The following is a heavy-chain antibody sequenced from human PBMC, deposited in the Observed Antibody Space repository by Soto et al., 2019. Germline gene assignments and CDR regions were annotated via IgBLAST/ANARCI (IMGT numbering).Heavy chain of an antibody. CDR3: AKDAPYYYDSSGYYGPFDY. D-gene: IGHD3-22*01. Sequence: QVQLVESGGGVVQPGRSLRLSCAASGFTFSSYGIHWVRQAPGKGLEWVALISYDGSNKYYADSVKGRFTISRDNSKITLYLQMNSLRAEDTAMYYCAKDAPYYYDSSGYYGPFDYWGQGTLVTVSS. J-gene: IGHJ4*02. CDR2: ISYDGSNK. V-gene: IGHV3-30*18. CDR1: GFTFSSYG.